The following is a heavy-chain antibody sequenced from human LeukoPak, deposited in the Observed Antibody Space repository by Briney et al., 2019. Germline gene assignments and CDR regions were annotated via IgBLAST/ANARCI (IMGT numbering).Heavy chain of an antibody. CDR2: IYSGGSA. V-gene: IGHV3-53*04. J-gene: IGHJ4*02. CDR1: GFTVSRNY. CDR3: ARGFSSGWVEWSFDY. D-gene: IGHD6-19*01. Sequence: GGSLRLSCAASGFTVSRNYMSWVRQAPGKGLEWVSVIYSGGSADSADCVQGQFTNSRHNSKNTLYLQMNSLRAEDTAVYYCARGFSSGWVEWSFDYWGQGTLVTVSS.